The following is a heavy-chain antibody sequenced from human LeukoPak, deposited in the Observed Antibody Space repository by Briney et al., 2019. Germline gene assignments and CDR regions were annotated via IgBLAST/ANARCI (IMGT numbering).Heavy chain of an antibody. Sequence: PSETLSLTCTDSGYSISSGYYWGWTRQPPGKGLEWIGSIYHSGSTYYNPSLKSRVTISVDTSKNQFPLKLTSVTAADAAVYYCAVYGSSAGWFDPWGQGTLVTVSP. CDR1: GYSISSGYY. J-gene: IGHJ5*02. CDR3: AVYGSSAGWFDP. D-gene: IGHD6-6*01. V-gene: IGHV4-38-2*02. CDR2: IYHSGST.